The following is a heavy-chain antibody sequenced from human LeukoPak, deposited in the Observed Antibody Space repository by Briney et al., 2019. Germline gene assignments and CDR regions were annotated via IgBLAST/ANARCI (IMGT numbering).Heavy chain of an antibody. CDR1: GFIFSTYA. Sequence: GGSLRLSCAASGFIFSTYAMHWVRQAPGKGLEYVWAISSDAYSTYYANSVKARFTISRDNSKKMLYLQMGSLTPEDMAVYYCARAYYYDTSGYQGYYLDYWGQGTLVTVSS. D-gene: IGHD3-22*01. J-gene: IGHJ4*02. V-gene: IGHV3-64*01. CDR3: ARAYYYDTSGYQGYYLDY. CDR2: ISSDAYST.